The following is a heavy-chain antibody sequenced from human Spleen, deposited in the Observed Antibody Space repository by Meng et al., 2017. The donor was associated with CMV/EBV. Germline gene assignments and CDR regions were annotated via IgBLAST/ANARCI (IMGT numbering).Heavy chain of an antibody. CDR3: AKAGQRGVVGARYGMDV. CDR2: IYSGDST. Sequence: GESLKISCAASGFIVSTNYMTWVRQAPGKGLEWASVIYSGDSTSYADSVKGRFTISRDNSKNTLYLQMNSLRAEDTAVYYCAKAGQRGVVGARYGMDVWGQGTTVTVSS. CDR1: GFIVSTNY. D-gene: IGHD1-26*01. V-gene: IGHV3-53*01. J-gene: IGHJ6*02.